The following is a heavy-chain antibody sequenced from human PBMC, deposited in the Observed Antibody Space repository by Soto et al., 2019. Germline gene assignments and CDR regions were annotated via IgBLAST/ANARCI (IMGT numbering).Heavy chain of an antibody. V-gene: IGHV1-8*01. CDR1: GYTFTSYG. CDR3: AREYTPGYGDYVGWFDP. CDR2: MNPNSGNT. J-gene: IGHJ5*02. Sequence: QVQLVQSGAEVKKPGASVKVSCEASGYTFTSYGINWVRQATGQGLEWMGWMNPNSGNTGYAQKFQGRVTMTRNNSISPAYMELSSLRSEDTAVYYCAREYTPGYGDYVGWFDPWGQGTLVTVSS. D-gene: IGHD4-17*01.